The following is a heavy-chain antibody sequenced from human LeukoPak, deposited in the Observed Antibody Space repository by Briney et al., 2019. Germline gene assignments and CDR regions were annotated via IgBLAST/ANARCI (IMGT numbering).Heavy chain of an antibody. CDR1: GFTFDDYA. CDR3: AREILEPGKTHEY. D-gene: IGHD1-1*01. V-gene: IGHV3-9*01. J-gene: IGHJ4*02. CDR2: NSWNSGSI. Sequence: GGSLRLSCAASGFTFDDYAMHWVRQAPGKGLEWVSGNSWNSGSIGYADSVKGRFTISRDNAKNTLYLQMDSLRAEDTAMYYCAREILEPGKTHEYWGQGTLVIVSS.